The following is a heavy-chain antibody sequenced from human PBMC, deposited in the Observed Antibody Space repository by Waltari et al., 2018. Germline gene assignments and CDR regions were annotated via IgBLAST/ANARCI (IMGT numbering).Heavy chain of an antibody. D-gene: IGHD2-2*01. CDR3: AKGSDCSSTSCYGLGGY. CDR2: ISWDGGST. J-gene: IGHJ4*02. Sequence: EVQLVESGGVVVQPGGSLRLSCAASGFTFDDYAMHWVRQAPGKGLEWVSLISWDGGSTDYADSVKGRFTISRDNSKNSLYLQMNSLRAEDTALYYCAKGSDCSSTSCYGLGGYWGQGTLVTVSS. CDR1: GFTFDDYA. V-gene: IGHV3-43D*04.